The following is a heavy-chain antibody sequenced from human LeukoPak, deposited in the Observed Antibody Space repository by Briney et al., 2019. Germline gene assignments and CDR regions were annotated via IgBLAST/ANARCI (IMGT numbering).Heavy chain of an antibody. D-gene: IGHD3-22*01. CDR3: ARDGHRRYHYDSSGREDAFDI. V-gene: IGHV1-2*02. Sequence: GASVKVSCKASGYTFTSYYIHWVRQAPGQGLEWMGWINPHNGDTNYEQMFQGRVTMTRDTSISTAYMELRSLTSDDTAVYYCARDGHRRYHYDSSGREDAFDIWGQGTMVTVSS. CDR1: GYTFTSYY. CDR2: INPHNGDT. J-gene: IGHJ3*02.